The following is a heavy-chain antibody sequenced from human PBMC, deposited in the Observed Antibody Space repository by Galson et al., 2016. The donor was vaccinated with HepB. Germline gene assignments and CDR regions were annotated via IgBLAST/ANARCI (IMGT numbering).Heavy chain of an antibody. Sequence: ETLSLTCTVSGGSMSGYYWSWFRQPPGKGLEWIGYIYYTGNTNYNPSLKSRVTISVDTSKNQFSLKLSSVTAADTALYYCARDRFSENSSICFDPWGQGTLVTVSS. CDR2: IYYTGNT. V-gene: IGHV4-59*01. J-gene: IGHJ5*02. CDR1: GGSMSGYY. D-gene: IGHD1-26*01. CDR3: ARDRFSENSSICFDP.